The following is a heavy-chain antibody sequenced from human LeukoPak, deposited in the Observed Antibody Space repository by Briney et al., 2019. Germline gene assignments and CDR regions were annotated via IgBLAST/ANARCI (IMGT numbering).Heavy chain of an antibody. D-gene: IGHD3-22*01. CDR1: GFTFSSYV. J-gene: IGHJ4*02. CDR2: ISGSGGST. V-gene: IGHV3-23*01. Sequence: GGSLRLSCAASGFTFSSYVMSWVRQAPGKGLEWVSGISGSGGSTYYADSVKGRFTISRDNSKNTLYLQMNSLRAEDTAVYYCAKDVVIITYYYFGYWGQGTLVTVSS. CDR3: AKDVVIITYYYFGY.